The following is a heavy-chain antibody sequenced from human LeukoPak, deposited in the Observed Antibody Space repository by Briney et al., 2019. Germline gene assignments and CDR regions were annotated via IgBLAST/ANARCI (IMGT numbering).Heavy chain of an antibody. Sequence: GASVKVSCKTSGYTFTGYYIHWVRQAPGQGLEWMGRINPNSGGTNYAQKFQGRVTITADESTSTAYMELSSLRSEDTAVYYCAREGYDSSGYYSPPFDYWGQGTLVTVSS. CDR3: AREGYDSSGYYSPPFDY. D-gene: IGHD3-22*01. CDR1: GYTFTGYY. V-gene: IGHV1-2*06. CDR2: INPNSGGT. J-gene: IGHJ4*02.